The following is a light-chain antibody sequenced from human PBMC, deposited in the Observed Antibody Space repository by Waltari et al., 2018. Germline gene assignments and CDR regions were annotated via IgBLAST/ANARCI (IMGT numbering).Light chain of an antibody. J-gene: IGKJ1*01. CDR3: QHYVRLPAT. CDR1: QSVRGS. Sequence: EIVLTQSPGTLSLSPGERAPLSCRASQSVRGSLSWSQQKAGQSPRLLIYGASSRATGLPDRFSGSGSGTDFSLTISRLEPEDFAVYYCQHYVRLPATFGQGTKVEI. CDR2: GAS. V-gene: IGKV3-20*01.